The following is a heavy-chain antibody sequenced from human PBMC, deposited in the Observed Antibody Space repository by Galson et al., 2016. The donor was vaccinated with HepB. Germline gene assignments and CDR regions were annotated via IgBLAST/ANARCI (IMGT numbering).Heavy chain of an antibody. CDR3: ARGHDYGDYLAT. J-gene: IGHJ4*02. Sequence: SLRLSCAASGFTFSDYYMNWIRQAPGKGLEWISYISSSGSTVYYADSVKGRFTISRDEFENTLYLQMNSLRADDTALYYCARGHDYGDYLATWGQGSLVIVSS. CDR2: ISSSGSTV. CDR1: GFTFSDYY. V-gene: IGHV3-11*01. D-gene: IGHD4-17*01.